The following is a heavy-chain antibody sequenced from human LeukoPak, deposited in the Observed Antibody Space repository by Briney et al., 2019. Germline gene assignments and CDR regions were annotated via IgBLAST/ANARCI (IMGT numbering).Heavy chain of an antibody. D-gene: IGHD2-2*01. CDR2: INSDGSST. CDR1: GFIFSSYW. J-gene: IGHJ4*02. Sequence: GGSLRLSCAASGFIFSSYWMHWVRQAPGKGLVWVSRINSDGSSTSYADSVKGRFTISRDNAKNTLYLQMDSLRAEDTAVYYCARRVVVPAAPYYFDYWGQGTLVTVSS. V-gene: IGHV3-74*01. CDR3: ARRVVVPAAPYYFDY.